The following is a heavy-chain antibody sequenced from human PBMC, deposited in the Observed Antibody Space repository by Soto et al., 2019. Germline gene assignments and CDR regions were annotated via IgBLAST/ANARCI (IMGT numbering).Heavy chain of an antibody. CDR2: IIPIFGTA. D-gene: IGHD6-13*01. CDR3: ARSIAAAGSSWFDP. J-gene: IGHJ5*02. V-gene: IGHV1-69*06. CDR1: GGTFSSYS. Sequence: SVKVSCKASGGTFSSYSISWVRQAPGQGLEWMGGIIPIFGTANYAQKFQGRVTITADKSTSTAYMELSSLRSEDTAVYYCARSIAAAGSSWFDPWGQGTLVTVSS.